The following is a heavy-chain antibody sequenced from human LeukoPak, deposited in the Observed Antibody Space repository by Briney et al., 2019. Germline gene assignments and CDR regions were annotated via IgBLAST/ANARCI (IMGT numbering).Heavy chain of an antibody. CDR3: AKDPSGTSDY. V-gene: IGHV3-9*01. J-gene: IGHJ4*02. CDR2: ISWNSGSI. D-gene: IGHD1-1*01. Sequence: GRSLRLSCAASGFTFDDYAMHWVRQAPGKGLEWVSGISWNSGSIGYADSVKGRFTISRDNAKNSLYLQMNSLRAEDTALYYCAKDPSGTSDYWGQGTLVTVSS. CDR1: GFTFDDYA.